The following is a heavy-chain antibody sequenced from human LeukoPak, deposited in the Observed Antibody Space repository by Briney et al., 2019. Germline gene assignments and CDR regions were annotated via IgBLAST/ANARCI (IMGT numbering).Heavy chain of an antibody. V-gene: IGHV4-59*01. CDR1: GGSISSYY. J-gene: IGHJ4*02. Sequence: SETLSLTCTVSGGSISSYYWSWIRQPPGKGLEWIGYIYYSGSTNYNPSLKSRVTISVDTSKNQFSLKLSSVTAADTAVYYCARDMTGGDYWDQGTLVTVSS. D-gene: IGHD3-16*01. CDR2: IYYSGST. CDR3: ARDMTGGDY.